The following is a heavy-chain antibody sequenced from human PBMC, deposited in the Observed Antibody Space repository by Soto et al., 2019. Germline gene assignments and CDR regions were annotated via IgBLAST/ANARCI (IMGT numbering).Heavy chain of an antibody. CDR1: GFTFSDYY. CDR3: ARDRTHDYGSGSYHGYYYYGMDV. V-gene: IGHV3-11*06. D-gene: IGHD3-10*01. J-gene: IGHJ6*02. Sequence: QVQLVESGGGLGKPGGSLRLSCAASGFTFSDYYMMWIRQAPGKGLEWVSYISSSSSYTNYADSVKGRFTISRDNANNSLYLQMNSLRAEDTAVYYCARDRTHDYGSGSYHGYYYYGMDVWGQGTTVTVSS. CDR2: ISSSSSYT.